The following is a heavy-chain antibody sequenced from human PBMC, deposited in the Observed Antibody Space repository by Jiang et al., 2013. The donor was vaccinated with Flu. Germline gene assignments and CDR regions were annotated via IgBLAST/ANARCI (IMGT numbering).Heavy chain of an antibody. D-gene: IGHD3-10*01. CDR3: ARLLWFGELTGWFDP. CDR2: IIPILGIA. J-gene: IGHJ5*02. Sequence: GAEVKKPGSSVKVSCKASGGTFSSYAISWVRQAPGQGLEWMGRIIPILGIANYAQKFQGRVTITADKSTSTAYMELSSLRSEDTAVYYCARLLWFGELTGWFDPWGQGTLVTVSS. CDR1: GGTFSSYA. V-gene: IGHV1-69*04.